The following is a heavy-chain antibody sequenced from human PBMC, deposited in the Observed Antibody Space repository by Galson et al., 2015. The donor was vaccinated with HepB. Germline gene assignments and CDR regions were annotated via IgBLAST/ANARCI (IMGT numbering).Heavy chain of an antibody. Sequence: TLSLTCTVSGGSISSGGYYWSWIRQHPGKGLEWIGYIYYSGSTYYNPSLKSRVTISVDTSKNQFSLKLSSVTAADTAVYYCARNSSASDFDYSGQGTLVTVSS. V-gene: IGHV4-31*03. J-gene: IGHJ4*02. CDR1: GGSISSGGYY. D-gene: IGHD6-6*01. CDR3: ARNSSASDFDY. CDR2: IYYSGST.